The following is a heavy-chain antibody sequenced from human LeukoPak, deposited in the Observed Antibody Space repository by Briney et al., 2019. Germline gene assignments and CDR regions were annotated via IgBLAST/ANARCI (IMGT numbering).Heavy chain of an antibody. J-gene: IGHJ4*02. CDR1: GFTFSSYA. V-gene: IGHV3-23*01. Sequence: PGGSLRLSCAASGFTFSSYAMSWVRQAPGKGLEWVSVIGASGGSTYYADSVKGRFTISRDNSKSTLYLQMNSLRTEDSAVYHCAKVLGQWTHALLFDSWGQGTLVTVSS. D-gene: IGHD6-19*01. CDR2: IGASGGST. CDR3: AKVLGQWTHALLFDS.